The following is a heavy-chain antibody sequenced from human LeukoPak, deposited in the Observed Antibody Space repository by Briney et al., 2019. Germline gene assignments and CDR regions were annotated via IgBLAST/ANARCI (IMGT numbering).Heavy chain of an antibody. Sequence: SETLSLTCTVSDGSISNYYWTWIRQPPGKGLEWIGYIYHSGSTYYNPSLKSRVTISVDRSKNQFSLKLSSVTAADTAVYYCARAYYYGSGSYAFDIWGQGTMVTVSS. CDR3: ARAYYYGSGSYAFDI. D-gene: IGHD3-10*01. CDR2: IYHSGST. J-gene: IGHJ3*02. V-gene: IGHV4-59*12. CDR1: DGSISNYY.